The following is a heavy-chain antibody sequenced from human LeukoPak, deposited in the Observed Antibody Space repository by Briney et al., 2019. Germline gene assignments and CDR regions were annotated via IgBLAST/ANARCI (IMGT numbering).Heavy chain of an antibody. CDR2: INHSGST. D-gene: IGHD3-10*01. CDR1: GGSLSNYY. J-gene: IGHJ5*02. CDR3: ARGPASGSTFAWFDP. V-gene: IGHV4-34*01. Sequence: NPSETPSLTCAVYGGSLSNYYWSWIRQPPGKGLEWIGEINHSGSTKYNPSLKSRVTIPVDMSKTQFSLELSCVTGADMAVYYCARGPASGSTFAWFDPWGQGTWVTVSS.